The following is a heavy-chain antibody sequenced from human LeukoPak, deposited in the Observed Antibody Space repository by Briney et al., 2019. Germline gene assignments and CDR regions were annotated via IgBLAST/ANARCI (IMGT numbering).Heavy chain of an antibody. J-gene: IGHJ4*02. CDR2: ISYDGSNK. CDR1: RFTFSNYG. CDR3: ASRTFYGSSGFYLDN. D-gene: IGHD3-22*01. Sequence: GGSLRLSCAASRFTFSNYGMHWVRQAPGKGLEWVAIISYDGSNKYYADSVKGRFTISRDNSKNTLYLQMNSLRDEDTAVYYCASRTFYGSSGFYLDNWGQGTLVTVSS. V-gene: IGHV3-30*03.